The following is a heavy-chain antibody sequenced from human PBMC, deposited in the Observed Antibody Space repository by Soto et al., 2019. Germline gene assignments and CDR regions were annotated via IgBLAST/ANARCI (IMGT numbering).Heavy chain of an antibody. CDR2: ISHDGSNQ. Sequence: QVQLVESGGGVVQPGKSLRLSCAASGFTFSSYARHWVRQAPGKGLEWVAVISHDGSNQYYADSLKGRFTISRDNSKNTLYLQMNSLRVEDTAVYYCARATLQFDSWGQGTLVTVSS. J-gene: IGHJ5*01. CDR1: GFTFSSYA. CDR3: ARATLQFDS. V-gene: IGHV3-30*04.